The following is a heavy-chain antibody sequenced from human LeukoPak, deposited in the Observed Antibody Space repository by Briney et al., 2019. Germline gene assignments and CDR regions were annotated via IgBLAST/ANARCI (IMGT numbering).Heavy chain of an antibody. CDR2: IYYSGST. D-gene: IGHD3-22*01. Sequence: TLSLTCTVSGGSISSGGYYWSWIRQHPGKGLEWIGYIYYSGSTYYNPSLKSRVTISVDTSKNQFSLKLSSVTAADTAVYYCARAPPDYYDSSAPPDYWGQGTLVTVSS. J-gene: IGHJ4*02. CDR3: ARAPPDYYDSSAPPDY. V-gene: IGHV4-31*03. CDR1: GGSISSGGYY.